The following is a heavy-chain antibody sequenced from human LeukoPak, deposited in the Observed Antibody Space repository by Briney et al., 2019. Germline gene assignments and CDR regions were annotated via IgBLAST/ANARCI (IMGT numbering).Heavy chain of an antibody. V-gene: IGHV4-34*01. J-gene: IGHJ5*02. CDR2: INHSGST. CDR3: ARGPVVPAAIGFDP. Sequence: PSETLSLTCAVYGGSFSGYYWSWIRQPPGKGLEWIGEINHSGSTNYNPSLKSRVTISVDTSKNQFSLKLSSVTAADTAMYYCARGPVVPAAIGFDPWGQGTLVTVSS. CDR1: GGSFSGYY. D-gene: IGHD2-2*01.